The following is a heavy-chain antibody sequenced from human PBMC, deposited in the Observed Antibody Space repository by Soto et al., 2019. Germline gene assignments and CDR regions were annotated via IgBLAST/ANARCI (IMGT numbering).Heavy chain of an antibody. Sequence: QVQLVESGGGVVKPGTSLRLSCATSGFTFSDDAMHWVRQAPGKGLEWVAVIWYDGSKKHYADFVKGRFTISRDNSNDTLYLQMSSLTADDTAVYWCARVGRHTAMFSGLDYWGQGTLVTVSS. D-gene: IGHD5-18*01. CDR1: GFTFSDDA. J-gene: IGHJ4*02. CDR2: IWYDGSKK. V-gene: IGHV3-33*01. CDR3: ARVGRHTAMFSGLDY.